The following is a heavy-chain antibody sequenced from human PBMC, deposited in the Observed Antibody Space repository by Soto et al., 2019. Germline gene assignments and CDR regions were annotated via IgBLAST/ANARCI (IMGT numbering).Heavy chain of an antibody. Sequence: PGGSLRLSCAASGFTFSSYGMHWVRQAPGKGLEWVAVISYDGSNKYYADSVKGRFTISRDNSKNTLYLQMNSLRAEDTAVYYCAKEGGGIADRPGDYYGMDVWGQGSTVTVSS. D-gene: IGHD6-6*01. J-gene: IGHJ6*02. CDR1: GFTFSSYG. V-gene: IGHV3-30*18. CDR3: AKEGGGIADRPGDYYGMDV. CDR2: ISYDGSNK.